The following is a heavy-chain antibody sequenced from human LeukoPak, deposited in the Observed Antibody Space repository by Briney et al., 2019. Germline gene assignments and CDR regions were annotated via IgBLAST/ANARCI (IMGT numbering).Heavy chain of an antibody. CDR3: ARGEWGVGGTTRWDYFDH. CDR1: GGSIRSFF. Sequence: SETLSLTCTVSGGSIRSFFWNWIRQPAGKGLEWIGRIYTYGSPNYNPSLKSRVAMSIDTSKNQFSLKLNYVTAADTAVYYCARGEWGVGGTTRWDYFDHWGQGILVTVSS. CDR2: IYTYGSP. V-gene: IGHV4-4*07. J-gene: IGHJ4*02. D-gene: IGHD1-26*01.